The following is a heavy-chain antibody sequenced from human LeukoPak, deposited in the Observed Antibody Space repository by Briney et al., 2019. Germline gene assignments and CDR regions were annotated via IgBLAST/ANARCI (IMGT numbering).Heavy chain of an antibody. CDR1: GYTFTSYY. V-gene: IGHV1-46*01. CDR3: ARFSSGWYFYYYMDV. Sequence: ASVKVSCKASGYTFTSYYMHWVRQAPGQGLEWMGIINPSGGSTSYAQKFQGRVTLTTDTSTSTAYMELSRLRSDDTAVYYCARFSSGWYFYYYMDVWGKGTTVTVSS. J-gene: IGHJ6*03. CDR2: INPSGGST. D-gene: IGHD6-19*01.